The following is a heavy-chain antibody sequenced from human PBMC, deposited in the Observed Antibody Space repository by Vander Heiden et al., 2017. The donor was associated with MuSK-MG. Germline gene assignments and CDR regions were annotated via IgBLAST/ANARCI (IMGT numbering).Heavy chain of an antibody. D-gene: IGHD6-19*01. CDR2: IIPIFGTA. CDR1: GGTFSSYA. Sequence: HVQLVQSRAEVKKPGSSVKVSCKASGGTFSSYAISWVRQAPGQGLEWMGGIIPIFGTANYAQKFQGRVTITADESTSTAYMDLRRLRSEDTAVYYCSRRAVAGSWFDPWGHGTLVTVSS. V-gene: IGHV1-69*01. J-gene: IGHJ5*02. CDR3: SRRAVAGSWFDP.